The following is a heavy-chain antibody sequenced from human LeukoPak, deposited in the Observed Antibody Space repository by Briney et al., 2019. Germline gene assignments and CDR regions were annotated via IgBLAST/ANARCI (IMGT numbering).Heavy chain of an antibody. V-gene: IGHV4-39*01. D-gene: IGHD3-22*01. CDR1: GGSLSSSSYY. CDR3: ARQRGALRPYYYDSSGSFDY. CDR2: IYYSGST. Sequence: SETLSLTCTVSGGSLSSSSYYWGWIRQPPGKGLEWIGSIYYSGSTYYNPSLKSRVTISVDTSKNQFSLKLSSVTAADTAVYYCARQRGALRPYYYDSSGSFDYWGQGTLVTVSS. J-gene: IGHJ4*02.